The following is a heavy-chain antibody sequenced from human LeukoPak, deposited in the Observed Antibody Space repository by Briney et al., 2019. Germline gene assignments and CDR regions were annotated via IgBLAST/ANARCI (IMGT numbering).Heavy chain of an antibody. CDR2: INHSGST. J-gene: IGHJ5*02. D-gene: IGHD6-13*01. CDR1: GGSFSGYY. CDR3: ARGLVSIAAVGNNWFDP. Sequence: SETLSLTCAVYGGSFSGYYWSWIRQPPGKGLEWIGEINHSGSTNYNPSLKSRVTISVDTSKNHFSLKLSSVTAADTAVYYCARGLVSIAAVGNNWFDPWGQRTLVTVSS. V-gene: IGHV4-34*01.